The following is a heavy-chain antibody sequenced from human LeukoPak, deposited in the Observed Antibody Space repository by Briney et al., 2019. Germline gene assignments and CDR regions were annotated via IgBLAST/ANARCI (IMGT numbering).Heavy chain of an antibody. D-gene: IGHD1-26*01. CDR2: IIPIFGTA. Sequence: GASVKVSCKASGGTFSSYAISWVRQAPGQGLEWMGGIIPIFGTANYAQKFQGRVTITADESTSTAYMELSSLRSDDTAVYYCARDGDIVGADDAFDIWGQGTMVTVSS. CDR3: ARDGDIVGADDAFDI. V-gene: IGHV1-69*01. J-gene: IGHJ3*02. CDR1: GGTFSSYA.